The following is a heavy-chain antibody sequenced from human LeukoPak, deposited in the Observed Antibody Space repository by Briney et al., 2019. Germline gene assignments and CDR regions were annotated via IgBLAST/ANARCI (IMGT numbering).Heavy chain of an antibody. Sequence: GGSLRLSCAASGFTFSGYSMNWVRQAPGKGLEWVSSISSSSSYIYYADSVKGRYTISRDNAKNSLYLQMNSLRAEDPAVYYCARDSRGGYGSASAFDIWGQGTMVTVSS. V-gene: IGHV3-21*01. CDR1: GFTFSGYS. J-gene: IGHJ3*02. CDR3: ARDSRGGYGSASAFDI. D-gene: IGHD5-12*01. CDR2: ISSSSSYI.